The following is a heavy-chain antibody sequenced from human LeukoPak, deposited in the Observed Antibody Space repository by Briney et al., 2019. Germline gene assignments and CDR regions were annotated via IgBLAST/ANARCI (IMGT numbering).Heavy chain of an antibody. CDR1: GFSVRDYY. CDR3: ARGLGTNYGGYCTGGSCPYY. J-gene: IGHJ4*02. D-gene: IGHD2-15*01. V-gene: IGHV3-66*01. CDR2: IYTGGST. Sequence: PGGSLRLSCVDSGFSVRDYYLSWVRQAPGKGLEWVSVIYTGGSTYYADSVKGRFSISRDTSKNTVYPQMNILRVEDTAVYYCARGLGTNYGGYCTGGSCPYYWGQGTLVTVSS.